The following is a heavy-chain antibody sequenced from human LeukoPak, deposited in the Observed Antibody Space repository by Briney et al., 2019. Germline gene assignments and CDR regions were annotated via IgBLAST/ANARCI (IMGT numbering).Heavy chain of an antibody. D-gene: IGHD2-8*01. CDR1: GYIFTGYY. CDR2: INPNSGDT. Sequence: ASVKVSCKASGYIFTGYYMHWVRQAPGQGLEWMGWINPNSGDTNYAQKFQGRVTMTRDTSISTAYMELSSLGSDDTALYYCARGGCTTPTCPLDYWGQGSLVTVSS. V-gene: IGHV1-2*02. J-gene: IGHJ4*02. CDR3: ARGGCTTPTCPLDY.